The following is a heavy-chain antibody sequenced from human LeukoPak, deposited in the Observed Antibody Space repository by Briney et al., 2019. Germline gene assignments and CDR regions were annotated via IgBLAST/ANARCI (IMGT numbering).Heavy chain of an antibody. D-gene: IGHD5-18*01. Sequence: GGSLRLSCVASGFTFSTYAMSWVRQAPGKGLEWVSSISGTGGSTYNADSVKGRFTISRDNSKNTLSLQINSLRAEGTAVFYCAKVRTGSGGYTYGVDYWGQGTLVTVSS. CDR3: AKVRTGSGGYTYGVDY. J-gene: IGHJ4*02. V-gene: IGHV3-23*01. CDR2: ISGTGGST. CDR1: GFTFSTYA.